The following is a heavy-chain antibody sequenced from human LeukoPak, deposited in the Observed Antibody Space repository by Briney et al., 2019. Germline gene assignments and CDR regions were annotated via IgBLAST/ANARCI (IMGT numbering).Heavy chain of an antibody. CDR1: GYTFTSYY. J-gene: IGHJ4*02. CDR3: ARGRTQYFDY. CDR2: VNPSGVTT. V-gene: IGHV1-46*01. Sequence: ASVKVSCKASGYTFTSYYMHWGRQDTGQGLEWMGIVNPSGVTTSYAQKFQGRVTMTRDMSTSTVYMGLSSLRSEDTAVYYCARGRTQYFDYWGQGTLVTVSS.